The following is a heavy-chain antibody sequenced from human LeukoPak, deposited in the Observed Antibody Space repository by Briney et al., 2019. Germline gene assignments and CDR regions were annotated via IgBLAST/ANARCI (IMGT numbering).Heavy chain of an antibody. CDR2: ISGSGNTI. V-gene: IGHV3-48*03. CDR3: ARGGRYYGSGSYYNYFDH. Sequence: PGGSLRLSCAASGFTFSGYEMNWVRQAPGKGLEWVSHISGSGNTIYYADSVKGRFTISRDNAKNSLYLQMNSLRAEDTAVYYCARGGRYYGSGSYYNYFDHWGQGTLVTVSS. CDR1: GFTFSGYE. J-gene: IGHJ4*02. D-gene: IGHD3-10*01.